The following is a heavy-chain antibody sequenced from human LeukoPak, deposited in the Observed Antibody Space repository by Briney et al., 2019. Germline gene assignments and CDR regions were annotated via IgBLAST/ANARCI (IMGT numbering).Heavy chain of an antibody. D-gene: IGHD4-11*01. V-gene: IGHV3-30*18. CDR2: ISYDGSNK. Sequence: GRSLRLSCAASGFTFSSYGMHWVRQAPGKGLEWVAVISYDGSNKYYADSVKGRFTISRDNSKNTLYLQMNSLRAEDTAVYCCAKDGGNYGNYYYYGMDVWSKGTTVTVSS. CDR3: AKDGGNYGNYYYYGMDV. J-gene: IGHJ6*04. CDR1: GFTFSSYG.